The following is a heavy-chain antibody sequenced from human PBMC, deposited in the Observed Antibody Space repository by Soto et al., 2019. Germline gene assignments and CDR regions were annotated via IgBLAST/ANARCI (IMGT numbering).Heavy chain of an antibody. V-gene: IGHV1-69*13. Sequence: SVKVSCKASGGTFSSYAISWVRQAPGQGLEWMGGIIPIFGTANYAQKFQGRVTITADESTSTAYMELSSLRSEDTAVYYCASQYYYDSSGKGPFDYWGQGTLVTVS. J-gene: IGHJ4*02. CDR3: ASQYYYDSSGKGPFDY. CDR2: IIPIFGTA. CDR1: GGTFSSYA. D-gene: IGHD3-22*01.